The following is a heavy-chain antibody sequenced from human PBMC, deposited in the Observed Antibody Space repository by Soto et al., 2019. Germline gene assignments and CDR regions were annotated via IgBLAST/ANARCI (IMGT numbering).Heavy chain of an antibody. CDR1: GFTFSSYS. J-gene: IGHJ3*02. CDR3: ARDLLRAFDI. Sequence: GGSLRLSCAASGFTFSSYSMNWVRQAPGKGLEWISYITSSSDIVQYADSVKGRFTISRDNAKSSLYLQMNSLRAEDTAVYYCARDLLRAFDIWGQGTMVTVSS. CDR2: ITSSSDIV. V-gene: IGHV3-48*01.